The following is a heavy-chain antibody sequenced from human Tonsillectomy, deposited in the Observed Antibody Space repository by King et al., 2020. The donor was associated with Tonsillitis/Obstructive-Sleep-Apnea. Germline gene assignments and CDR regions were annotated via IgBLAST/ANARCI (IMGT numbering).Heavy chain of an antibody. Sequence: VQLVESGGGVVQPGRSLRLSCAASGFTFSSYAMHWVRQAPGKGLEWVALISYDGSNKYYADSVKGRFTISRDNSKNTLYLQMNSLRPEDTAVYYCARSSWGWISARLFFDYGGQGTLVTVSS. CDR3: ARSSWGWISARLFFDY. V-gene: IGHV3-30*04. CDR1: GFTFSSYA. J-gene: IGHJ4*02. D-gene: IGHD6-6*01. CDR2: ISYDGSNK.